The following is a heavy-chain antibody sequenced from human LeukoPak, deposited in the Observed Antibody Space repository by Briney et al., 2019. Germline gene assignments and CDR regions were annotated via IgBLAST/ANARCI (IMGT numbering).Heavy chain of an antibody. CDR2: IYASGST. Sequence: PSETLSLTCAVYGGSFSGYYWSWIRQPAGKGLEWIGRIYASGSTNYNPSLKSRVTISVDTSKNQFSLKLSSVTAADTAVYFCASTCSSTSCYTNYMDVWGKGTTVTISS. J-gene: IGHJ6*03. V-gene: IGHV4-59*10. D-gene: IGHD2-2*02. CDR3: ASTCSSTSCYTNYMDV. CDR1: GGSFSGYY.